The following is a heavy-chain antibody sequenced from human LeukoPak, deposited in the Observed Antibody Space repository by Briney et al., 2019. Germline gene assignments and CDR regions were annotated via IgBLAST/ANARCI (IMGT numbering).Heavy chain of an antibody. CDR1: GGSISSYY. D-gene: IGHD6-13*01. CDR2: IYYSGST. Sequence: SEILSLTCTVSGGSISSYYWSWIRQPPGKGLEWIGYIYYSGSTNYNPSPKSRVTISVDTSKNQFSLKLSSVTAADTAVYYCASYSSSWYAAYFDYWGQGTLVTVSS. CDR3: ASYSSSWYAAYFDY. V-gene: IGHV4-59*01. J-gene: IGHJ4*02.